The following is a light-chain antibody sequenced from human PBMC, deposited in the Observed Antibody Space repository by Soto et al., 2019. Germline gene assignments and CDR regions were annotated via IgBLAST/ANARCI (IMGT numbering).Light chain of an antibody. CDR3: QQYSNWPFT. V-gene: IGKV3-15*01. CDR2: DAS. Sequence: EIVMTQSPATLSVSPGERVTLSCRASQSVASNLAWYQQKPGQAPRLLIYDASTRATGIPARFSGSGSGTEFSLTISSLQSEDCAVYYCQQYSNWPFTFGQGTNLEIK. J-gene: IGKJ2*01. CDR1: QSVASN.